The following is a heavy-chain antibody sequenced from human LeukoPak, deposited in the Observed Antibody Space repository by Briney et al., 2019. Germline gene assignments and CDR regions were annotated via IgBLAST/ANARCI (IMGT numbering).Heavy chain of an antibody. D-gene: IGHD6-19*01. CDR2: SRNKAKSYTT. CDR1: GFTFGDYA. Sequence: GGSLRLSCTASGFTFGDYAMSWVRQAPGKGLEWVGRSRNKAKSYTTEYAASVKGRFTISRDDSKNSLYLQMNSLKTEDTAVYYCTRLDYSSGWYFVYWGQGTLVTVSS. J-gene: IGHJ4*02. CDR3: TRLDYSSGWYFVY. V-gene: IGHV3-72*01.